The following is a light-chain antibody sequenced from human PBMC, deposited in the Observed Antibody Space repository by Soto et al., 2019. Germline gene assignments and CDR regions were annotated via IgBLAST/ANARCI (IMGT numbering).Light chain of an antibody. V-gene: IGLV2-18*02. Sequence: QSALTQPPSVSGSPGQSVTISCTGTSSDVGSYNRVSWYQQPPGTVPKLMIYEVRNRPSGVPDRFSGSKSGNTASLTISGLQAEDEADYYCSSYTSSSTLVFGGGTKLTVL. CDR2: EVR. CDR3: SSYTSSSTLV. J-gene: IGLJ2*01. CDR1: SSDVGSYNR.